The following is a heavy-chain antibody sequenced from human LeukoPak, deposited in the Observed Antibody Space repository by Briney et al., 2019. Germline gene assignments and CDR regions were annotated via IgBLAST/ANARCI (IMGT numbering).Heavy chain of an antibody. D-gene: IGHD4-17*01. J-gene: IGHJ5*02. V-gene: IGHV4-59*08. CDR3: ARQMTTVTTYWFDP. CDR2: IYYSGST. Sequence: PSETLSLTCTVSGGSISSYYWSWIRQPPGKGLEWIGYIYYSGSTNYNPSLKSRVTISVDTSKNQFSLKLSSVTAADTAVYYCARQMTTVTTYWFDPWGQGTLVTVSS. CDR1: GGSISSYY.